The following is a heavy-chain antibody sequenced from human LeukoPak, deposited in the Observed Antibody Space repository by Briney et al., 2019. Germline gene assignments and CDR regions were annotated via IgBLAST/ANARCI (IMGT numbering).Heavy chain of an antibody. D-gene: IGHD4-17*01. CDR1: GFTFSILA. CDR3: AKDQRGLLRAFDI. V-gene: IGHV3-23*01. J-gene: IGHJ3*02. CDR2: ISGSGGST. Sequence: GGSLRLSCAASGFTFSILAMNWVRQAPGKGLEWVSAISGSGGSTYYADFVKGRFTISRDNSKNTLYLQMNSLGAEDTAVYYCAKDQRGLLRAFDIWGQGTMVTVSS.